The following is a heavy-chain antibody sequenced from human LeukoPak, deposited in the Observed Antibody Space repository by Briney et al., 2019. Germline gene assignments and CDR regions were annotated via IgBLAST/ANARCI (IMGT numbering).Heavy chain of an antibody. J-gene: IGHJ4*02. V-gene: IGHV3-30*02. Sequence: GGSLRLSCAASGFTFSSYGMPWVRQAPGKVLEWVAFIRYDGSNKYYAHSVKGRFTISRDNSKNTLYLQMNSLRDEDTAVYYCAKQIVVVPAKAYFDYWGQGTLVTVSS. D-gene: IGHD2-2*01. CDR2: IRYDGSNK. CDR3: AKQIVVVPAKAYFDY. CDR1: GFTFSSYG.